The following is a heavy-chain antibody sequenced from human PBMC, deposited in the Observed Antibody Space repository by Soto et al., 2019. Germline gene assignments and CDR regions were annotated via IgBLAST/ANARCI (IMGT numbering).Heavy chain of an antibody. CDR3: ARLDFLDVC. V-gene: IGHV4-39*01. CDR1: GGSISSSIYY. CDR2: ISYSGSA. J-gene: IGHJ4*02. Sequence: PSETLSLTCTVSGGSISSSIYYWGWIRQPPGKGLEWIGSISYSGSADYKSSLKSRVTISVDTSKKQFSLKLSSVGAADTAVYYCARLDFLDVCWGQGTLVTVSS. D-gene: IGHD3-3*01.